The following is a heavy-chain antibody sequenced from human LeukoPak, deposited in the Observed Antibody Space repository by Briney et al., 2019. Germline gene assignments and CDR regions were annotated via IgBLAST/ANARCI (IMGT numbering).Heavy chain of an antibody. J-gene: IGHJ4*02. Sequence: SETLSLTCTVSSGSISTSNYYWGWVRQPPGKALEWIGNIFYSGSTYYSPSLKSRVTISLDTSRNQFSLRLSSVTAADTAVYHCARVTGYMTEDYFDYWGQGTLITVSS. V-gene: IGHV4-39*07. CDR1: SGSISTSNYY. CDR3: ARVTGYMTEDYFDY. D-gene: IGHD6-13*01. CDR2: IFYSGST.